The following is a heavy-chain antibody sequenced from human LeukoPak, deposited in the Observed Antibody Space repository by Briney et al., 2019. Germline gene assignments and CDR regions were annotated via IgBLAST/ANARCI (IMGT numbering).Heavy chain of an antibody. D-gene: IGHD3-3*01. Sequence: PSETLSLTCTVSGGSVSSGSYYWSWIRQPPGKGLEWIGYIYYSGSTNYNPSLKSRVTISVDTSKNQFSLKLSSVTAADTAVYYCAREGPSFWSGPDYGMDVWGQGTTVTVSS. V-gene: IGHV4-61*01. J-gene: IGHJ6*02. CDR2: IYYSGST. CDR3: AREGPSFWSGPDYGMDV. CDR1: GGSVSSGSYY.